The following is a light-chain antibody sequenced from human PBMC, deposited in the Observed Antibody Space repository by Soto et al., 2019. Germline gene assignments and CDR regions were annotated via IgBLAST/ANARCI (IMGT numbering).Light chain of an antibody. CDR2: GGS. CDR3: QQYSSSRT. V-gene: IGKV3-20*01. CDR1: QSVSSNH. J-gene: IGKJ1*01. Sequence: DIVLTQSPGTLSLSPGERATLYCRASQSVSSNHLAWYQQKPGQAPRLLIYGGSSRATGIPVRYSGSGSETDFTLTITRLEPEDFAMYYWQQYSSSRTFGQGTKVEIK.